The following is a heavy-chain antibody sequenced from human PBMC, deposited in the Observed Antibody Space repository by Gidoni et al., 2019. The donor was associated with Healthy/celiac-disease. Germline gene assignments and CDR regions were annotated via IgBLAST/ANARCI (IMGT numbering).Heavy chain of an antibody. CDR1: GFSLSTSGMC. Sequence: QVTLRESGPALVKPTQTLTLTCTFSGFSLSTSGMCVSWIRQPPGKALEWLALIDWDDDKYYSTSLKTRLTISKDTSKNQVVLTMTNMDPVDTATYYCARITSSRDILTGFVYYYGMDVWGQGTTVTVSS. CDR2: IDWDDDK. CDR3: ARITSSRDILTGFVYYYGMDV. D-gene: IGHD3-9*01. V-gene: IGHV2-70*01. J-gene: IGHJ6*02.